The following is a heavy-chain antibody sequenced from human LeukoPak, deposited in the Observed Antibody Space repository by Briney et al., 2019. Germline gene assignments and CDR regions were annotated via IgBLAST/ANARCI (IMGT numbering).Heavy chain of an antibody. J-gene: IGHJ4*02. CDR1: GGSITQTN. CDR2: ISSSGSYI. CDR3: ARVKVGASDY. V-gene: IGHV3-21*01. Sequence: PSGTLSLTCGVSGGSITQTNYWTWVRQPPGKGLEWVSSISSSGSYINYADSVKGRFTISRDNAKNSLYLQMNSLRVEDTAVYYCARVKVGASDYWGQGTLVTVSS. D-gene: IGHD1-26*01.